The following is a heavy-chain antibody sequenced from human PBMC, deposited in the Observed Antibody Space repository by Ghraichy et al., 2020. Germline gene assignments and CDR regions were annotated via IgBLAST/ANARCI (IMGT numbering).Heavy chain of an antibody. CDR3: AREQGLPLSAYYYYYYGMDV. CDR2: IWYDGSNK. D-gene: IGHD4-11*01. V-gene: IGHV3-33*01. CDR1: GFTFSSYG. J-gene: IGHJ6*02. Sequence: GGSLRLSCAASGFTFSSYGMHLVRQAPGKGLEWVAVIWYDGSNKYYADSVKGRFTISRDNSKNTLYLQMNSLRAEDTAVYYCAREQGLPLSAYYYYYYGMDVWGQGTTVTVSS.